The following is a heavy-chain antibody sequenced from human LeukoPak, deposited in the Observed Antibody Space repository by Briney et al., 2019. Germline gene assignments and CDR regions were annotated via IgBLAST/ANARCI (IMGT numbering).Heavy chain of an antibody. D-gene: IGHD6-13*01. CDR3: ARDSSSWGNYGMDV. J-gene: IGHJ6*02. V-gene: IGHV1-2*02. CDR1: GYTFTGYY. Sequence: ASVKVSCKASGYTFTGYYMHWVRQAPRQGLEWMGWINPNSGGTNYAQKFQGRVTMTRDTSISTAYMELSRLRSDDTAVYYCARDSSSWGNYGMDVWGQGTTVTVSS. CDR2: INPNSGGT.